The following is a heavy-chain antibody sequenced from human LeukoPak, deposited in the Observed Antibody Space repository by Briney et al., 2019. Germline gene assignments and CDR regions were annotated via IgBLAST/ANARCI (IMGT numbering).Heavy chain of an antibody. CDR3: ARVPADNWFDP. J-gene: IGHJ5*02. D-gene: IGHD2-2*01. CDR1: GGSFSGYY. Sequence: SETLSLTCAVYGGSFSGYYWSWIRQPPGKGLEWIGYIYYSGSTNYNPSLKSRVTISVDTSKNQFSLKLSSVTAADTAVYYCARVPADNWFDPWGQGTLVTVSS. CDR2: IYYSGST. V-gene: IGHV4-59*01.